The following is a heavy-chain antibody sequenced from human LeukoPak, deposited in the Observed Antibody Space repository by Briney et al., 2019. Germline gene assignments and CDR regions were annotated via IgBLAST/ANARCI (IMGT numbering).Heavy chain of an antibody. V-gene: IGHV1-18*01. J-gene: IGHJ6*03. CDR2: ISAYNGNT. Sequence: EASVKVSCKASGYTFTSYGISWVRQAPGQGLEWMGWISAYNGNTNYAQKLQGRVTMTTDTSTSTAYMELRSLRSDDTAVYYCARDHSYCGGYCYSGYYYYYMDVWGKGTTVTISS. CDR3: ARDHSYCGGYCYSGYYYYYMDV. D-gene: IGHD2-21*02. CDR1: GYTFTSYG.